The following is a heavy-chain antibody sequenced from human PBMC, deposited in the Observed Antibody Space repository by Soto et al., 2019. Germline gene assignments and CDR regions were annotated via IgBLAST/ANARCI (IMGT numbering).Heavy chain of an antibody. CDR1: GFTFSSYW. CDR2: INSDGSST. Sequence: PGGSLILSCAASGFTFSSYWMHWVRQAPGKGLVWVSRINSDGSSTSYADSVKGRFTISRDNAKNTLYLQMNSLRAEDTAVYYCARDHIVVVPAAYYYYGMDVWGQGTTVTVSS. J-gene: IGHJ6*02. D-gene: IGHD2-2*01. V-gene: IGHV3-74*01. CDR3: ARDHIVVVPAAYYYYGMDV.